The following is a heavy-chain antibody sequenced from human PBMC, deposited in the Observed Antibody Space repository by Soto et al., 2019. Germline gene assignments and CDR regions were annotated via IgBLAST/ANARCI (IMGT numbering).Heavy chain of an antibody. D-gene: IGHD4-17*01. CDR2: IYYTGST. V-gene: IGHV4-59*11. J-gene: IGHJ4*02. CDR1: GDSISSHS. CDR3: ARQRYGVGLL. Sequence: PSETLSLTCTVSGDSISSHSWSWIRQSPGKGLEWIGFIYYTGSTYYNPSLKSRVTIAVDTSKNQFSLKLSSVTAADTAVYYCARQRYGVGLLWGQGTLVTVS.